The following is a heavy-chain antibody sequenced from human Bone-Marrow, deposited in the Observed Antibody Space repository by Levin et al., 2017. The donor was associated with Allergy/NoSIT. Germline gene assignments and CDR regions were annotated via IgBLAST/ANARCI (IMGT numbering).Heavy chain of an antibody. CDR1: GYTFTSYD. CDR3: ARFEVGSDKGDY. V-gene: IGHV1-8*01. Sequence: ASVKVSCKASGYTFTSYDINWVRQATGQGLEWMGWMNPNSGNTGYAQKFQGRVTMTRNTSISTAYMELSSLRSEDTAVYYCARFEVGSDKGDYWGQGTLVTVSS. CDR2: MNPNSGNT. D-gene: IGHD3-10*01. J-gene: IGHJ4*02.